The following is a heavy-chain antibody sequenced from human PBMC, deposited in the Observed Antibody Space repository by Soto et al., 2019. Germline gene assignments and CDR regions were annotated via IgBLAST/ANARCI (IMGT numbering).Heavy chain of an antibody. D-gene: IGHD3-22*01. CDR3: ARAGWLPV. V-gene: IGHV4-30-4*01. J-gene: IGHJ4*02. Sequence: SETLSLTCTVSGGSISSGDYCWRWIRQPAGKVLEWMGYIYYSGSTDYTPSLKSRVTISVHTSKNQVALKLNSVTAADTDVYYCARAGWLPVWGQGTLVTVSS. CDR1: GGSISSGDYC. CDR2: IYYSGST.